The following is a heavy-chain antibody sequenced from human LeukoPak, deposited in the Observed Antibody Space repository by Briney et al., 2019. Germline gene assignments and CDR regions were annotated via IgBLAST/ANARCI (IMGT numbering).Heavy chain of an antibody. J-gene: IGHJ4*02. Sequence: GGSLRLSCAASGFTFSDYYMSWVRQAPGKGLEWVSYISSSGSTIYYADSVKGRFTISRNNAKNSLYLQMNSLRAEDTAVYYCARAGVATILFDYWGQGTLVTVSS. CDR3: ARAGVATILFDY. V-gene: IGHV3-11*01. CDR2: ISSSGSTI. CDR1: GFTFSDYY. D-gene: IGHD5-12*01.